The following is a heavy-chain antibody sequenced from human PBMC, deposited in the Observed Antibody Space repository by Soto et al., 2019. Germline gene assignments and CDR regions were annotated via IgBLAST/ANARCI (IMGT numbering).Heavy chain of an antibody. CDR1: GYTFTSFD. CDR3: ASGGYSSGYHY. J-gene: IGHJ4*02. D-gene: IGHD3-22*01. Sequence: QVQLLQSGTEVKEPGASVKVSCKASGYTFTSFDISWVRQAPGQGLEWVGWTTASNTHTNDAHKLQGRVTMNTDTSTTTPYIGLSILRSDDKDIYYWASGGYSSGYHYWGQGTLVTVSS. CDR2: TTASNTHT. V-gene: IGHV1-18*04.